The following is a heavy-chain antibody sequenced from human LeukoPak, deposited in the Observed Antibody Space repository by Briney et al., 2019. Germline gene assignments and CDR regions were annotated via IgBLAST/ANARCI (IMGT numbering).Heavy chain of an antibody. CDR2: INHSGST. D-gene: IGHD6-19*01. CDR1: GGSFSGYY. CDR3: ARPGLIAVAGTRPHNWFDP. Sequence: SETLSLTCAVYGGSFSGYYWSWTRQPPGKGLEWIGEINHSGSTNYNPSLRSRVTISVDTSKNQFSLKLSSVTAADTAVYYCARPGLIAVAGTRPHNWFDPWGQGTLVTVSS. J-gene: IGHJ5*02. V-gene: IGHV4-34*01.